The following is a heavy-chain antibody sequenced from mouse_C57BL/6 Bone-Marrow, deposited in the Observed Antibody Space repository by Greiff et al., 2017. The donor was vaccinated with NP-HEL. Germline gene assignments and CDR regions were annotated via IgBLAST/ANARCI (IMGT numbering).Heavy chain of an antibody. CDR3: ARSQLTGTGWYFDV. CDR2: IHPNSGST. V-gene: IGHV1-64*01. J-gene: IGHJ1*03. D-gene: IGHD4-1*01. CDR1: GYTFTSYW. Sequence: QVQLQQPGAELVKPGASVKLSCKASGYTFTSYWMHWVKQRPGQGLEWIGMIHPNSGSTNYNEKFKSKATLTVDKSSSTASMQLSSLTSEDSAVYYCARSQLTGTGWYFDVWGTGTTVTVSS.